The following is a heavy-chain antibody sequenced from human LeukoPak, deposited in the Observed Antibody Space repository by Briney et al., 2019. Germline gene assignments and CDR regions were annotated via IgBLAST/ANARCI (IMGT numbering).Heavy chain of an antibody. Sequence: GGSLRLSCAASGFTFSSYAMHWVRQAPGKGLEWVAVISYDGSNKYYADSVKGRFTTSRDNSKNTLYLQMNSLRAEDTAVYYCARAGRGYFDYWGQGTLVTVSS. D-gene: IGHD3-10*01. V-gene: IGHV3-30*04. CDR1: GFTFSSYA. J-gene: IGHJ4*02. CDR3: ARAGRGYFDY. CDR2: ISYDGSNK.